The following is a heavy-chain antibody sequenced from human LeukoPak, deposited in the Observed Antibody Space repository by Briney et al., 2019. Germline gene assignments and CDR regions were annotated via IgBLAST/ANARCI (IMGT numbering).Heavy chain of an antibody. CDR2: INPNSGGT. CDR1: GYTFTGYY. V-gene: IGHV1-2*02. D-gene: IGHD6-13*01. CDR3: ARTGEYSSSWRTYWYYYYYMDV. Sequence: GASVKVSCKASGYTFTGYYMHWVRQAPGQGLEWMGWINPNSGGTNYAQKFQGRVTMTRDTSISTAYMELSRLRSDDTAVYYCARTGEYSSSWRTYWYYYYYMDVWGKGTTVTISS. J-gene: IGHJ6*03.